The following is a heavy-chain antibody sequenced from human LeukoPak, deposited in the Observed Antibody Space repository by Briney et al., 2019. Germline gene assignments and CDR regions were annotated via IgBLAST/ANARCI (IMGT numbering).Heavy chain of an antibody. J-gene: IGHJ5*02. CDR3: ARGAPQGSWYASNWFDP. D-gene: IGHD6-13*01. V-gene: IGHV4-4*02. CDR1: GGSISSSNW. CDR2: IYHSGST. Sequence: KTSETLSLTCTVSGGSISSSNWWSWVRQPPGKGLEWIGEIYHSGSTNYNPSLKSRVTISVDKSKNQFSLKLSSVTAADTAVYYCARGAPQGSWYASNWFDPWGQGTLVTVSS.